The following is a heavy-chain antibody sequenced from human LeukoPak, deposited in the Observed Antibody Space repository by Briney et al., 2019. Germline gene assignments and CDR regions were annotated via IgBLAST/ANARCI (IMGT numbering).Heavy chain of an antibody. CDR1: GYTFTGYY. Sequence: ASVKVSCKASGYTFTGYYMHWVRQAPGQGLEWMGWINPNSGGTNYAQKFQGRVTMTRDTSISTAYMELSRLRSDDTAVYYCASGVTTDVVVAATFPGFDPWGQGTLVTVSS. CDR3: ASGVTTDVVVAATFPGFDP. D-gene: IGHD2-15*01. J-gene: IGHJ5*02. V-gene: IGHV1-2*02. CDR2: INPNSGGT.